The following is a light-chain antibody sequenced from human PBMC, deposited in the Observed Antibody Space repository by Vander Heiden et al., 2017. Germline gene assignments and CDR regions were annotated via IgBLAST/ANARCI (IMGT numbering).Light chain of an antibody. J-gene: IGLJ3*02. CDR2: DVT. CDR3: SSYAGNNNLV. CDR1: SNDLGSYNY. Sequence: QSALTQPPSASGSPGQSAAISCTGYSNDLGSYNYVSWYQQPPGKTPKLMIYDVTKRPSGVPDRFSGSRSGNTASLTVSGLQAEDEADYYCSSYAGNNNLVFGGGTKLTVL. V-gene: IGLV2-8*01.